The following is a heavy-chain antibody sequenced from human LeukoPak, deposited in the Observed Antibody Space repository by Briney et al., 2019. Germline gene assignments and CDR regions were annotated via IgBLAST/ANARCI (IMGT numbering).Heavy chain of an antibody. Sequence: SETLSLTCTVSGGSISSYYWSWIRQPPGKGLEWIGYIYYSGSTNYNPSLKSRVTISVDTSKNQFPLKLSSVTAADTAVYYCARSGLFYYYYGMDVWGQGTTVTVSS. V-gene: IGHV4-59*08. J-gene: IGHJ6*02. CDR1: GGSISSYY. D-gene: IGHD4/OR15-4a*01. CDR2: IYYSGST. CDR3: ARSGLFYYYYGMDV.